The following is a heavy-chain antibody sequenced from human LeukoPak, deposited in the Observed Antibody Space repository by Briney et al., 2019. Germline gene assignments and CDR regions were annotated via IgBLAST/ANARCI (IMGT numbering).Heavy chain of an antibody. V-gene: IGHV3-30-3*01. CDR3: ARGGGSTLQDSAIDY. D-gene: IGHD3-10*01. J-gene: IGHJ4*02. CDR1: GFTFSSYA. CDR2: ISYDGSNK. Sequence: GGSLRLSCAAPGFTFSSYAMYWVRQAPGKGLEWVAVISYDGSNKYYADSVKGRFTISRDNSKNTLYLQMNSLRAEDTAVYYCARGGGSTLQDSAIDYWGQGTLVTVSS.